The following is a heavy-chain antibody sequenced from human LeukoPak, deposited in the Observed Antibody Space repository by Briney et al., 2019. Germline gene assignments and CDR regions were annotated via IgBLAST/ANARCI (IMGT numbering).Heavy chain of an antibody. Sequence: GESLKISCKGSGYSFTSYWIGWVRQMPGKGLEWMGIIYPGDSDTRYSPSFQGQVTISADKSISTAYLQWSSLKASDTAMYYCARGGRRVYDSRGDDAFDIWGQGTMVTVSS. CDR3: ARGGRRVYDSRGDDAFDI. CDR2: IYPGDSDT. CDR1: GYSFTSYW. J-gene: IGHJ3*02. V-gene: IGHV5-51*01. D-gene: IGHD3-22*01.